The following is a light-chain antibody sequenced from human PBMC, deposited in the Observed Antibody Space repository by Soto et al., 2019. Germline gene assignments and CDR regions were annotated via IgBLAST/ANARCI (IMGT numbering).Light chain of an antibody. CDR2: GAS. J-gene: IGKJ1*01. CDR3: QHYGTSSWT. CDR1: QSVSSSY. Sequence: EMVLTQSPGTLSLSPGERATLSCRASQSVSSSYLAWYQQKPGQAPRLLIYGASSRATGIPDRFSGSGSGTDFTLTISRLEPEDFAVYYCQHYGTSSWTFGQGTKVEI. V-gene: IGKV3-20*01.